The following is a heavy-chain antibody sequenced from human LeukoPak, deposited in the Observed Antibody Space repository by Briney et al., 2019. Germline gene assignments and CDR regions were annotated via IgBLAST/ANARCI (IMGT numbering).Heavy chain of an antibody. D-gene: IGHD6-19*01. Sequence: SETLSLTCAVYGGSFSGYYWSRIRQPPGKGLEWIGEINHSGSTNYNPSLKRRVTLSVVTSKSQLSLKLSSVTAADTAVYYCARGRQWLGVFDNWGQGTLVTVSS. CDR1: GGSFSGYY. CDR3: ARGRQWLGVFDN. V-gene: IGHV4-34*01. J-gene: IGHJ4*02. CDR2: INHSGST.